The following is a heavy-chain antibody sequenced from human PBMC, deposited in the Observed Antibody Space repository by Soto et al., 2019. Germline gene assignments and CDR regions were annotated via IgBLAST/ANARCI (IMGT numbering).Heavy chain of an antibody. CDR1: GFAFSGSA. Sequence: RRLSCAASGFAFSGSAMYWVRQASGKGPGWVGRIRSKGHNYATEYAASVKGRFTISRDDSKNTAYLQMNSLQTEDTAVYYCTRDLFSYDYSGILCFDPCGQRTLVTVSS. J-gene: IGHJ5*02. D-gene: IGHD3-16*01. V-gene: IGHV3-73*01. CDR2: IRSKGHNYAT. CDR3: TRDLFSYDYSGILCFDP.